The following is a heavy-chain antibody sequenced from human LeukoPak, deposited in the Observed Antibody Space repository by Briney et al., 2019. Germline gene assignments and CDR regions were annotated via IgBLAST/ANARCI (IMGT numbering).Heavy chain of an antibody. CDR2: IRYDGSNK. Sequence: GGSLRLSCAASGFTFSSYGRRWVRQAPGKRLEWVAFIRYDGSNKYYSDSVKGRFTISRYNSKNTLYLQMNSLRAEDTAVYYCAKPDRSALYWGQGTLVTVSS. D-gene: IGHD3-22*01. CDR3: AKPDRSALY. V-gene: IGHV3-30*02. CDR1: GFTFSSYG. J-gene: IGHJ4*02.